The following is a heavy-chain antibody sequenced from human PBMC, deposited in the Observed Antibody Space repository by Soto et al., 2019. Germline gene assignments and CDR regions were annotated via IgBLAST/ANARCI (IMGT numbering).Heavy chain of an antibody. J-gene: IGHJ6*02. CDR3: ARDLAYDSSGMAPNYYYYYGMDV. CDR1: GFTFSSYG. Sequence: GGSLRLSCAASGFTFSSYGMHWVRQAPGKALEWVAVIWYDGSNKYYADSVKGRFTISRDNSKNTLYLQMNSLRAEDTAVYYCARDLAYDSSGMAPNYYYYYGMDVWGQGTTVTVSS. D-gene: IGHD3-22*01. CDR2: IWYDGSNK. V-gene: IGHV3-33*01.